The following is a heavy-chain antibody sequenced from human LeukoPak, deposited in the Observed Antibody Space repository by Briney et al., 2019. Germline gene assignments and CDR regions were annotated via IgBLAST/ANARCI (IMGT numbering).Heavy chain of an antibody. Sequence: PGGSLRLSCAASGFTFSSYWMSWVRQAPGKGLEWVANIKQDGSEKYYVDSVRGRFTISRDSSKNTLYLQMNSLRAEDTAVYYCAKDPLQCGSGSYYFDYWGQGTLVTVSS. V-gene: IGHV3-7*01. CDR1: GFTFSSYW. J-gene: IGHJ4*02. CDR3: AKDPLQCGSGSYYFDY. CDR2: IKQDGSEK. D-gene: IGHD3-10*01.